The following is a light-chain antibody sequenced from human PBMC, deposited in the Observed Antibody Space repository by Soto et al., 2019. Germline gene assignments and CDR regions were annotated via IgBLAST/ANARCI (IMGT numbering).Light chain of an antibody. Sequence: QSVLTQPASVSGSPGQSITISCTGTSTDVGSYNFVSWYQQHPGKAPKLVIYEGSKRPSGVSNRFSGSKSGNTASLTISGLQAEDEADYYCCLYAGTKRVFGGGTKLTVL. CDR2: EGS. J-gene: IGLJ3*02. V-gene: IGLV2-23*01. CDR3: CLYAGTKRV. CDR1: STDVGSYNF.